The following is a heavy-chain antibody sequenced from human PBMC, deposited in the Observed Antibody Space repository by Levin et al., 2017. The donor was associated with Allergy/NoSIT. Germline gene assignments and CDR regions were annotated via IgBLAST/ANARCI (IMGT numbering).Heavy chain of an antibody. D-gene: IGHD2/OR15-2a*01. CDR2: ISGSGGST. V-gene: IGHV3-23*01. Sequence: PGGSLRLSCAASGFTFSSYAMSWVRQAPGKGLEWVSAISGSGGSTYYADSVKGRFTISRDNSKNTLYLQMNSLRAEDTAVYYCANRLGIGGGPEPYMVPFDYWGQGTLVTVSS. CDR1: GFTFSSYA. J-gene: IGHJ4*02. CDR3: ANRLGIGGGPEPYMVPFDY.